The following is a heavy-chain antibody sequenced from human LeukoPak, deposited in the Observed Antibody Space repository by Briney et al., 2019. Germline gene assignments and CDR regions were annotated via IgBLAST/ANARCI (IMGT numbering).Heavy chain of an antibody. CDR1: GGSVSGSNYY. D-gene: IGHD1-26*01. Sequence: SETLSLTCSVSGGSVSGSNYYWAWIRQPPEKGLEWIGTIYYSGSTYYNVSLKSRVTISVDTSKNQFPLNLSSVTAADTAVYYCARLRSPGDFDYWGQGTLVTVSS. J-gene: IGHJ4*02. CDR3: ARLRSPGDFDY. V-gene: IGHV4-39*06. CDR2: IYYSGST.